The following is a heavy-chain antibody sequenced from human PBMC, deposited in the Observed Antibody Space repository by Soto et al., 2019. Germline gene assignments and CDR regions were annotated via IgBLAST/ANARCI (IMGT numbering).Heavy chain of an antibody. J-gene: IGHJ6*02. CDR3: ARQSQRLRFLEWLPAYGMDV. CDR2: IDPSDSYT. Sequence: GESLKISCKGSGYSFTSYWISWVRQMPGKGLEWMGRIDPSDSYTNYSPSFQGHVTISADKSISTAYLQWSSLKASDTAMYYCARQSQRLRFLEWLPAYGMDVWGQGTPVTVSS. V-gene: IGHV5-10-1*01. D-gene: IGHD3-3*01. CDR1: GYSFTSYW.